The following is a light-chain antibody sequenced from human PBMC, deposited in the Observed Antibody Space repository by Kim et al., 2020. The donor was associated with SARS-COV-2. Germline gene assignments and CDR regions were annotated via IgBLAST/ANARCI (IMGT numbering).Light chain of an antibody. CDR3: QQYNNWPLT. Sequence: EAVMTQSPATLSVSPGESATLTCRAGQNIRSNLAWYQQKPGQAPRLLIYYAHTRATGIPARFSGSGSGTEFTLTISSLQSEDFAVYYCQQYNNWPLTFGGGTKVDIK. V-gene: IGKV3-15*01. CDR2: YAH. CDR1: QNIRSN. J-gene: IGKJ4*01.